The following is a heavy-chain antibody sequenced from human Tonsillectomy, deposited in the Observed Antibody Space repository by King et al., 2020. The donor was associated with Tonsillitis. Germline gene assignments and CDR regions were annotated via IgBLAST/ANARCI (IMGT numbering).Heavy chain of an antibody. Sequence: VQLVEDGGGVVQPGESLRLSCAASGFTFSSHAMHWVRQAPGKGLEWVAVISNDGNNKNYAESVKGRFAISRDNSKNILHLQMNSLRGDDAAVYYCARSSGSPAIAEPDDYWGPGTLVTVSS. CDR1: GFTFSSHA. CDR2: ISNDGNNK. CDR3: ARSSGSPAIAEPDDY. J-gene: IGHJ4*02. D-gene: IGHD2-21*01. V-gene: IGHV3-30*09.